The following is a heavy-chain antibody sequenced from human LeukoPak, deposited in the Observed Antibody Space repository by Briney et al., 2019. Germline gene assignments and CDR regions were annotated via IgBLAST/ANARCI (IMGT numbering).Heavy chain of an antibody. J-gene: IGHJ3*02. V-gene: IGHV3-72*01. CDR3: ASLTTVTTRAAFDI. CDR1: GFTFSDHY. D-gene: IGHD4-11*01. CDR2: TRNKANSYTT. Sequence: GGSLRLSCAASGFTFSDHYMDWVRQAPGKGLEWVGRTRNKANSYTTEYAASVKGRFTISRDDSKNSLYLQMNSLKTEDTAVYYCASLTTVTTRAAFDIWGQGTMVTVSS.